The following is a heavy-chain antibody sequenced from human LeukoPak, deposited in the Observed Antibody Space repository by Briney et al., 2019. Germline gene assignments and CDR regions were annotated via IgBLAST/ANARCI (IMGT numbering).Heavy chain of an antibody. J-gene: IGHJ4*02. Sequence: GASVKVSCKASGYTFTGYYMHWVRQAPGQGLEWMGWINPKSGGTNCAQKFQGRVTMTRDTSISTAYMELSRLRSDDTAVYYCARAQVCSTTSCYSYFDYWGQGTLVTVSS. CDR3: ARAQVCSTTSCYSYFDY. CDR2: INPKSGGT. D-gene: IGHD2-2*02. V-gene: IGHV1-2*02. CDR1: GYTFTGYY.